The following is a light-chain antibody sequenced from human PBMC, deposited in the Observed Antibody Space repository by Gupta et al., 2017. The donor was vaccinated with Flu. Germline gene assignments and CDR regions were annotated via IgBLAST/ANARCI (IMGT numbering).Light chain of an antibody. V-gene: IGKV1-39*01. CDR2: SAS. CDR1: EDINIY. Sequence: DIEMTQSPSPLYVSLGDRISITCRASEDINIYLNWYQQRPGESPQLLVYSASSLQGGVPSKFSGSGSGTEFTLTITKVQPGEFETYYCQQTYIMPTTFGHGTKL. CDR3: QQTYIMPTT. J-gene: IGKJ2*01.